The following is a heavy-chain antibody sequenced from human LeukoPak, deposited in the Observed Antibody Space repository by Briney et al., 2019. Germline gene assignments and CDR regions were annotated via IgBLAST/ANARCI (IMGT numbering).Heavy chain of an antibody. CDR3: AKDREGGGYYDFWSGLFFDY. CDR2: ISGSGGST. V-gene: IGHV3-23*01. J-gene: IGHJ4*02. Sequence: PGGSLRLSCAASGFTFSSYAMSWVRQAPGKGLEWVSAISGSGGSTYYADSVKGRFTISRDNSKNTLYLQMNSLRAEDTAVYYCAKDREGGGYYDFWSGLFFDYWGQGTLVTVSS. D-gene: IGHD3-3*01. CDR1: GFTFSSYA.